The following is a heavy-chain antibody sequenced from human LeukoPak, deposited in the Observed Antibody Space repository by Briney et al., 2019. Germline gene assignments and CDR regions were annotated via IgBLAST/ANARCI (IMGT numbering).Heavy chain of an antibody. CDR1: GYTFTGYY. J-gene: IGHJ4*02. V-gene: IGHV1-46*01. Sequence: ASVKVSCKASGYTFTGYYMHWVRQAPGQGLEWMGIINPSGGNTSYAQKFQGRVTMTRDTSTSTVYMELSSLRSEDTAVYYCARDRRDYYDSSGHFDYWGQGTLVTVSS. D-gene: IGHD3-22*01. CDR2: INPSGGNT. CDR3: ARDRRDYYDSSGHFDY.